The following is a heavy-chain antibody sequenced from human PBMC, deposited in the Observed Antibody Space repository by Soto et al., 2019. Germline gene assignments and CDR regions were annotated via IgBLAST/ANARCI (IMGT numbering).Heavy chain of an antibody. V-gene: IGHV5-51*01. J-gene: IGHJ4*02. CDR2: IFPIDSEI. CDR1: GYNFSTDG. CDR3: DRRLVVTDFDYIWGSQY. D-gene: IGHD3-16*01. Sequence: GESLKLSSKTSGYNFSTDGIGWVRQKPGEGLEWMGIIFPIDSEITYSPSFEGQVTISADNSISTAYLQWSSLKASATAMYYCDRRLVVTDFDYIWGSQYWGQGTLVTVSS.